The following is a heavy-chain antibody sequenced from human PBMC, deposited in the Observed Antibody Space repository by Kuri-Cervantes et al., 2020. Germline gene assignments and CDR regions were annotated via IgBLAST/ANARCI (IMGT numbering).Heavy chain of an antibody. CDR1: DYTLTGYG. Sequence: ASVKVSCKAFDYTLTGYGISWLRQAPGQGLEWMAWISPYNGNTLYEQNFKGRVSVTADTSTNTAYMEVRSLRSDDTAVYYCARGPRGFSSRRYYFDFWGQGTLVTDSS. D-gene: IGHD2-2*01. CDR2: ISPYNGNT. CDR3: ARGPRGFSSRRYYFDF. V-gene: IGHV1-18*01. J-gene: IGHJ4*02.